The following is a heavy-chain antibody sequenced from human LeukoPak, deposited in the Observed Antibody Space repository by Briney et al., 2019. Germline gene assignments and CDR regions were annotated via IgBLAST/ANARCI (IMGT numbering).Heavy chain of an antibody. J-gene: IGHJ4*02. V-gene: IGHV4-4*09. D-gene: IGHD2-2*03. CDR1: GGSFGGYY. Sequence: SETLSLTCAVYGGSFGGYYWSWIRQPPGKGLEWTGYIYTSGSTNYNPSLKSRVTISVDTSKNQFSLKLSSVTAADTAVYYCAGGRGKWIDYWGQGTLVTVSS. CDR2: IYTSGST. CDR3: AGGRGKWIDY.